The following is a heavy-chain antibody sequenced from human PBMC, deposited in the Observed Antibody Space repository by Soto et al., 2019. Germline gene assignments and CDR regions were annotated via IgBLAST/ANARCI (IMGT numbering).Heavy chain of an antibody. CDR3: ARGSAAAGTTREFDY. J-gene: IGHJ4*02. CDR2: INTDGSNT. D-gene: IGHD6-13*01. CDR1: GLTFNRYW. V-gene: IGHV3-74*01. Sequence: GGSLRLSCAASGLTFNRYWMHWVRHAPGKGLVWVSHINTDGSNTNYADSVKGRFTISRDNAKNSLYLQMNSLRAEDTAVYYCARGSAAAGTTREFDYWGQGTLVTVSS.